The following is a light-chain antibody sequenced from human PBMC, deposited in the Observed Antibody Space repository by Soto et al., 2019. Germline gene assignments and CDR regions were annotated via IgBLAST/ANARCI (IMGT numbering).Light chain of an antibody. Sequence: QSVLTQPPSVSGAPGQRVTISCTGSSSNIGAGYDVHWYQQLPGTAPKLLIYGNSNRPSGVPDRFSGSKSGTSASLAITGLQGEDGGDYYCQSYDSSLSGSVFGGGTKVTVL. CDR1: SSNIGAGYD. CDR2: GNS. CDR3: QSYDSSLSGSV. J-gene: IGLJ2*01. V-gene: IGLV1-40*01.